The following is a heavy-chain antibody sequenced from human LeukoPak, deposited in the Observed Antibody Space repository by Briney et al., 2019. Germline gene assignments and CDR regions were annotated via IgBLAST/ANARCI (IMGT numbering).Heavy chain of an antibody. D-gene: IGHD2/OR15-2a*01. CDR3: ARKNDFDI. Sequence: SETLSLTCTVSGGSITSDHWNWIRQPPGKGLEWIGCIYYSGSTYYNPSLKSRVTISVDMSKNQFSLRLTSVTAADTAVYYCARKNDFDIWGQGTLVTVST. J-gene: IGHJ3*02. CDR1: GGSITSDH. CDR2: IYYSGST. V-gene: IGHV4-59*01.